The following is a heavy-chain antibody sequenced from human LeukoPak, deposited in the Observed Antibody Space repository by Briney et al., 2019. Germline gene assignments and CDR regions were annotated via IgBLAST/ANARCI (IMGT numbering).Heavy chain of an antibody. J-gene: IGHJ6*03. V-gene: IGHV3-23*01. CDR3: AKFRGSYYYYYYMDV. D-gene: IGHD2-15*01. CDR1: GFTFSSYA. Sequence: GGSLRLSCAASGFTFSSYAMSWVRQAPGKGLEWVSAISGSGGSTYYADSVKGRFTISRDNSKNTLYLQMNSLRAEDTAVYYCAKFRGSYYYYYYMDVWGKGTTVTVSS. CDR2: ISGSGGST.